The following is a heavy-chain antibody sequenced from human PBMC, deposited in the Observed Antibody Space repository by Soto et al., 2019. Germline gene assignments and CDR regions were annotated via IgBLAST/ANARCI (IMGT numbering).Heavy chain of an antibody. CDR1: GFTFSSYA. D-gene: IGHD2-21*01. V-gene: IGHV3-23*01. CDR3: ARIGLDIVVDAGDY. CDR2: ISGSGGST. Sequence: GGSLRLSCAASGFTFSSYAMSWVRQAPGKGLEWVSAISGSGGSTYYADSVKGRFTISRDNSKNTLYLQMNSLRAEDTAVYYCARIGLDIVVDAGDYRGQRTLVTVSS. J-gene: IGHJ4*02.